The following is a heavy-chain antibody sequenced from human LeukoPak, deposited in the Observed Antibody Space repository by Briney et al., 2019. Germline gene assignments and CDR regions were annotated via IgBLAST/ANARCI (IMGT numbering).Heavy chain of an antibody. J-gene: IGHJ4*02. CDR3: AKAPVTTCSGAYCYPFAY. V-gene: IGHV3-23*01. D-gene: IGHD2-15*01. Sequence: PGGSLRLSCAASGFTLSSYAMSWVRQGPGKGLDWVSAISVSGNTYHADSVKGRFTISRDSSKNTLYLQMNSLRAGDAAVYYCAKAPVTTCSGAYCYPFAYWGQGTLVTVSS. CDR1: GFTLSSYA. CDR2: ISVSGNT.